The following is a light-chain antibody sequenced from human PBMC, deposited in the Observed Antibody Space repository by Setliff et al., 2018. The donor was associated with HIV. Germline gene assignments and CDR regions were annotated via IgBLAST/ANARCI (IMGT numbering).Light chain of an antibody. CDR3: NSYRSRSTYV. J-gene: IGLJ1*01. CDR1: TSDIGAFNF. Sequence: QSALTQPASVSGPPGQSITISCTGTTSDIGAFNFVSWYQQHPGKAPKLIIYEVNYRPSGVSTRFSGSKSGNTASLTNSGLQAEDEADYYCNSYRSRSTYVFGTGTKVTVL. V-gene: IGLV2-14*01. CDR2: EVN.